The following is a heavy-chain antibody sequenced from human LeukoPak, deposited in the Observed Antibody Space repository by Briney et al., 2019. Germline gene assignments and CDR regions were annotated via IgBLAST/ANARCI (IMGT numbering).Heavy chain of an antibody. CDR2: LSGSGDTT. V-gene: IGHV3-23*01. CDR3: TTMYSGGMAV. CDR1: GFTFNNYA. J-gene: IGHJ6*02. D-gene: IGHD3-10*01. Sequence: PGGSLRLSCEASGFTFNNYAMNWVRQTPGKGLEWVSTLSGSGDTTYYADSVKGRFTISRDNSKNTLYLQMYSLRAEDTAVYYCTTMYSGGMAVWGHGTTVTVSS.